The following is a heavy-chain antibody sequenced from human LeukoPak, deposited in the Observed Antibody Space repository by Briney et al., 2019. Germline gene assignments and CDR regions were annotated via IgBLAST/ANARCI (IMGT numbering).Heavy chain of an antibody. V-gene: IGHV1-46*01. CDR1: GYTFTSYY. CDR3: AREASTLGLDY. J-gene: IGHJ4*02. CDR2: INPSGCST. D-gene: IGHD5/OR15-5a*01. Sequence: GASVKVSCKASGYTFTSYYMHWVRQAPGQGLEWMGIINPSGCSTSYAQKFQGRVTMTRDMPTSTVYMELSSLRSEDTAVYYCAREASTLGLDYWGQGTLVTVSS.